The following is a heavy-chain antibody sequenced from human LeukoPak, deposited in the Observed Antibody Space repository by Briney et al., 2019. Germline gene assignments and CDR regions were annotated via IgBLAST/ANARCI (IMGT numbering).Heavy chain of an antibody. V-gene: IGHV3-66*01. CDR1: GFTVSSNY. CDR3: ARDFTSLLWFGVALSS. J-gene: IGHJ4*02. Sequence: GGSLRLSCAASGFTVSSNYMSWVRQAPGKGLEWVSVIYSGGTTYYADSVKGRFTISRDNSKNTLYLQMNSLRAEDTAVYYCARDFTSLLWFGVALSSWGQGTLVTVSS. D-gene: IGHD3-10*01. CDR2: IYSGGTT.